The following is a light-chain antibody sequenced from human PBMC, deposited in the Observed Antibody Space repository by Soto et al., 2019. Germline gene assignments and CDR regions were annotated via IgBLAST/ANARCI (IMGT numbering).Light chain of an antibody. CDR1: QSVSNN. V-gene: IGKV3D-15*01. J-gene: IGKJ4*01. CDR3: QQYSVWPLT. Sequence: EIVLTQSPATLSVSPVERAALSCRASQSVSNNLAWYQQKPGQPPRLLIFGASTRATGIPARFSGSGSEAEFALTISTLQSEDFAVYYCQQYSVWPLTFGGGTKVEIK. CDR2: GAS.